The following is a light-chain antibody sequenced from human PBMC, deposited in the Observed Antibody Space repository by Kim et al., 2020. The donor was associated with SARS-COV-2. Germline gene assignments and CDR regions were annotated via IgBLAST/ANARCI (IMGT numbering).Light chain of an antibody. J-gene: IGLJ3*02. V-gene: IGLV10-54*01. CDR2: RKN. Sequence: QAGLTQPPSVSKGLRQTATLTCAGNTNNVGNEGAAWLQHHQGHPPKLLSYRKNNRPSGISERISASSSGNTASLTITGLQPEDEADYYCSAWDSSLSTWVFGGGTQLTVL. CDR3: SAWDSSLSTWV. CDR1: TNNVGNEG.